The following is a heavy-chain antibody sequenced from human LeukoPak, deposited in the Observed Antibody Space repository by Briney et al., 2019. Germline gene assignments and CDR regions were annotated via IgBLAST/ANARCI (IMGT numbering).Heavy chain of an antibody. J-gene: IGHJ4*02. CDR3: ARYYGDTGSQYYFDY. V-gene: IGHV3-15*01. CDR2: IQSKADGGTT. D-gene: IGHD2-21*01. Sequence: PGGSLRVSCAASGFSFSDAWMSWVRQAPGKGLEWVGRIQSKADGGTTDYAAPVKGRFIISRDDSKNTLYLQMNSLKTEDTAVYYCARYYGDTGSQYYFDYWVQGTLVTVSS. CDR1: GFSFSDAW.